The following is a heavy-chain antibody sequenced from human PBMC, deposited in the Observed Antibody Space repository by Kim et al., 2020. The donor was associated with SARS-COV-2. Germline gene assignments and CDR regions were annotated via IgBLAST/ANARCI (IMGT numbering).Heavy chain of an antibody. V-gene: IGHV1-18*01. CDR1: GYTFTSYG. D-gene: IGHD3-16*02. J-gene: IGHJ4*02. Sequence: ASVKVSCKASGYTFTSYGISWVRQAPGQGLEWMGWISAYNGNTNYAQKLQGRVTMTTDTSTSTAYMELRSLRSDDTAVYYCARVLFDYDYVWGSYRPDYWGQGTLVTVSS. CDR2: ISAYNGNT. CDR3: ARVLFDYDYVWGSYRPDY.